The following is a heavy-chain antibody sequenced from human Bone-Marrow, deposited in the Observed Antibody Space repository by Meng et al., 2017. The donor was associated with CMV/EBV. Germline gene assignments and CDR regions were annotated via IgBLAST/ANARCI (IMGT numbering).Heavy chain of an antibody. CDR2: INPNSGGT. D-gene: IGHD4-11*01. CDR1: GYTFTGYY. V-gene: IGHV1-2*02. J-gene: IGHJ6*02. Sequence: ASVKVSCKASGYTFTGYYMHWVRQAPGQGLEWMGWINPNSGGTNYAQKFQGRVTMTRDTSISTAYMELSWLTSDDTAVYYCVRDLKGTSVTTRGLHGMDVWGQGTTVTVSS. CDR3: VRDLKGTSVTTRGLHGMDV.